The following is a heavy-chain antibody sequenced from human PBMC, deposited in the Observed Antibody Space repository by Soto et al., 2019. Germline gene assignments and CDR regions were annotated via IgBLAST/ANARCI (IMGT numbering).Heavy chain of an antibody. Sequence: ASETLFLTCAVYGGSVNGYYWNWIRQPPGKGLEWIGEINHTGGTHYNPSLKSRVTMSVDTSKNQFSLRLSSVTAADTAIYYCATRITVFGLLIPPFDPWGQGTQVTAPQ. D-gene: IGHD3-3*01. CDR2: INHTGGT. CDR3: ATRITVFGLLIPPFDP. V-gene: IGHV4-34*01. CDR1: GGSVNGYY. J-gene: IGHJ5*02.